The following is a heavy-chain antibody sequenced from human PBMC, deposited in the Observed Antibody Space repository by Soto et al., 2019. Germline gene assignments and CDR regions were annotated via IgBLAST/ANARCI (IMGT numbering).Heavy chain of an antibody. D-gene: IGHD6-13*01. V-gene: IGHV2-70*11. Sequence: GSGPTLVNPTQTLTLTCTFSGFSLSTSGMCVSWIRQPPGKALEWLARIDWDDDKYYSTSLKTRLTISKDTSKNQVVLTMTNMDPVDTATYYCARSKGSIAAAGTGYDYWGQGTLVTVSS. CDR2: IDWDDDK. CDR3: ARSKGSIAAAGTGYDY. J-gene: IGHJ4*02. CDR1: GFSLSTSGMC.